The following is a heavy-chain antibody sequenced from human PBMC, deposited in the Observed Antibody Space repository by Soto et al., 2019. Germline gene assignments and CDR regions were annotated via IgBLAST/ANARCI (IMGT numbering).Heavy chain of an antibody. J-gene: IGHJ4*02. V-gene: IGHV5-51*01. CDR2: IYPGDSDT. CDR3: ARSIAAAGTPFDY. D-gene: IGHD6-13*01. Sequence: GESLKISCKGSGYSFTSYWIGWLRQMPGKGLEWMGIIYPGDSDTRYSPSFQGQVTISADKSISTAYLQWSSLKASDTAMYYCARSIAAAGTPFDYWGQGTLVTVS. CDR1: GYSFTSYW.